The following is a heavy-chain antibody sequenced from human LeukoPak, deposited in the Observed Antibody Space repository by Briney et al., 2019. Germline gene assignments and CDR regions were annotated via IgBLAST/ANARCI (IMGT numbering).Heavy chain of an antibody. D-gene: IGHD4-11*01. CDR1: GYTFTGYY. J-gene: IGHJ4*02. V-gene: IGHV1-2*02. CDR3: ARVGSNYRNKVLFY. CDR2: INHNSGGT. Sequence: ASVKVPCKASGYTFTGYYMHWVRRAPGQGLEWMGWINHNSGGTNYAQKFQGRVTMTRDTSISTAYMELSRLRSDDTAVYYCARVGSNYRNKVLFYWGQGTLVTVSS.